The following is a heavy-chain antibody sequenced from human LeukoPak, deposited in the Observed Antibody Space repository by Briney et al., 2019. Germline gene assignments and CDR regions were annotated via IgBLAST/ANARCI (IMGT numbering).Heavy chain of an antibody. D-gene: IGHD3-22*01. J-gene: IGHJ4*02. Sequence: GRSLRLSCAASGFTFSSYGMHWVRQAPGKGLEWVAVIWYDGSNKYYVDSVKGRFTISRDNSKNTLYLQMNSLRAEDTAVYYCAKAGPWYYYDSSGYYGDFDYWGQGTLVTVSS. V-gene: IGHV3-33*06. CDR1: GFTFSSYG. CDR2: IWYDGSNK. CDR3: AKAGPWYYYDSSGYYGDFDY.